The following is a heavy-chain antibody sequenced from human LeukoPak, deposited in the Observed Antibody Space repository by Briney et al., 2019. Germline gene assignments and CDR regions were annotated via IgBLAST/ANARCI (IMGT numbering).Heavy chain of an antibody. J-gene: IGHJ6*03. V-gene: IGHV4-4*07. CDR3: ARGALDFWSGTYYYYYMDV. D-gene: IGHD3-3*01. CDR2: IYTSGST. CDR1: GGSISSYY. Sequence: SETLSLTCTVSGGSISSYYWSWIRQPAGQGLEWIGRIYTSGSTNYNPSLKSRVTMSVDTSKNQFSLKPSSVTAADTAVYYCARGALDFWSGTYYYYYMDVWGKGTTVTVSS.